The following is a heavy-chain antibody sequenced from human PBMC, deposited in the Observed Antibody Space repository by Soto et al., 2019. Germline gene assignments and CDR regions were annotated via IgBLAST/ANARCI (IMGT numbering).Heavy chain of an antibody. CDR2: IKSKTDGGTT. CDR3: TTGLSGIAVASFDY. D-gene: IGHD6-19*01. V-gene: IGHV3-15*07. J-gene: IGHJ4*02. CDR1: GFTFSNAW. Sequence: GGSLRLSCAASGFTFSNAWMNWVRQAPGKGLEWVGRIKSKTDGGTTDYAAPVKGRFTISRDDSKNTLYLQMNSLKTEDTAVYYCTTGLSGIAVASFDYWGQGTLVTVS.